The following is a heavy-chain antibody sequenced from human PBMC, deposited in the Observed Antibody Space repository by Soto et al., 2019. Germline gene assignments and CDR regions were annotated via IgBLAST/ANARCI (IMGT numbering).Heavy chain of an antibody. D-gene: IGHD3-22*01. Sequence: QVQLVQSGAEVKKPGSSVNVSCKASGGTFSSYAISWERQPPGQGLEWMGGIIPIFGTANYAQKFQGRVTITADKSTSTASMELSSLRSEDTAVYYCARRVDSPGGGWFDPWGQGTLVTFSS. V-gene: IGHV1-69*06. J-gene: IGHJ5*02. CDR1: GGTFSSYA. CDR3: ARRVDSPGGGWFDP. CDR2: IIPIFGTA.